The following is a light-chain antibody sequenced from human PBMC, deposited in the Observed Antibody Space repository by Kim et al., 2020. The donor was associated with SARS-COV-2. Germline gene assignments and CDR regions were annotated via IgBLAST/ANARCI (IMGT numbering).Light chain of an antibody. Sequence: DIVMTQSPLSLPVTPGEPASISCRPSQSLLHSNGYNYLDWYLQKPGQSPQLLIYLGSNRASGVPDRFSGSGSGTDFTLKISRVEAEDVGVYYCMQALQTRYTFGQGTKLEI. CDR1: QSLLHSNGYNY. CDR3: MQALQTRYT. V-gene: IGKV2-28*01. CDR2: LGS. J-gene: IGKJ2*01.